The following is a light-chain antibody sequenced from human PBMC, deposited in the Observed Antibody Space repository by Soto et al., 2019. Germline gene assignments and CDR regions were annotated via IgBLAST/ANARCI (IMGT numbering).Light chain of an antibody. Sequence: AIQLTQSPSSLSASTGDRVTLTCRASQGIRTFLAWYQQKPGKAPKLLIYGASTLQSGVPSRFSGNGSGTDFTLTISSLQSEDFATYYCQEYYSYPSWSFGQGTQVEIK. J-gene: IGKJ1*01. V-gene: IGKV1-8*01. CDR3: QEYYSYPSWS. CDR2: GAS. CDR1: QGIRTF.